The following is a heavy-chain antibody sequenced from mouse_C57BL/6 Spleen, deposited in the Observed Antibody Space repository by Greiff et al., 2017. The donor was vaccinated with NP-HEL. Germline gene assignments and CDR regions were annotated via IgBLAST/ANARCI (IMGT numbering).Heavy chain of an antibody. J-gene: IGHJ3*01. CDR3: AIYYDYDEGFAY. D-gene: IGHD2-4*01. CDR1: GYTFTSYW. Sequence: VQRVESGAELAKPGASVKLSCKASGYTFTSYWMHWVKQRPGQGLEWIGYINPSSGYTKYNQKFKDKATLTADKSSSTAYMQLSSLTYEDSAVYYCAIYYDYDEGFAYWGQGTLVTVSA. V-gene: IGHV1-7*01. CDR2: INPSSGYT.